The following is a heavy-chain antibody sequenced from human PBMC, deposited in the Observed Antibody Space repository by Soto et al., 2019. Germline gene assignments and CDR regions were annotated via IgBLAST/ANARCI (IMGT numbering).Heavy chain of an antibody. CDR2: ISGSGGST. J-gene: IGHJ4*02. CDR3: AKDLTGYCSGGSCFVSNY. CDR1: GFTFSSYA. Sequence: PGGSLRLSCAASGFTFSSYAMSWVRQAPGKGLEWVSAISGSGGSTYYADSVKGRFTISRDNSKNTLYLQMNSLRAEDTAVYYCAKDLTGYCSGGSCFVSNYWGQGTLVTVSS. V-gene: IGHV3-23*01. D-gene: IGHD2-15*01.